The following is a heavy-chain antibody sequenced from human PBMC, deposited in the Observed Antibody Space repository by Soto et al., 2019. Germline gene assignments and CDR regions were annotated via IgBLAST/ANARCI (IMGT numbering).Heavy chain of an antibody. CDR1: GFTFSSYA. CDR3: AKEGRQQLVTYYYYMDV. CDR2: ISGSGGST. J-gene: IGHJ6*03. V-gene: IGHV3-23*01. Sequence: EVQLLESGGGLVQPGGSLRLSCAASGFTFSSYAMSWVRQAPGKGLEWVSAISGSGGSTYYADSVKGRFTISRDNSKNTLYLQMNSLRAEDTAVYYCAKEGRQQLVTYYYYMDVWGKGTTVTVSS. D-gene: IGHD6-13*01.